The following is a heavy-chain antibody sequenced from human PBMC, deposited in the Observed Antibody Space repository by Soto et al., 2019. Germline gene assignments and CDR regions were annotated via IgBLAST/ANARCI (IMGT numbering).Heavy chain of an antibody. CDR3: AGQSYYDSSGYYGY. CDR1: GFTFSSYG. Sequence: GGSLRLSCAASGFTFSSYGMHWVRQAPGKGLEWVAVISYDGSNKYYADSVKGRFTISRDNSKNTLYLQMNSLRAEDTAVYYCAGQSYYDSSGYYGYWGQGTLVTVSS. J-gene: IGHJ4*02. CDR2: ISYDGSNK. V-gene: IGHV3-30*03. D-gene: IGHD3-22*01.